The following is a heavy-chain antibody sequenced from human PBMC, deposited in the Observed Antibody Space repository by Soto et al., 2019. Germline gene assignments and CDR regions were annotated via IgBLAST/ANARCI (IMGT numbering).Heavy chain of an antibody. J-gene: IGHJ4*02. CDR1: RGTLSSYA. Sequence: SVKVSCKACRGTLSSYAMSWVRQAPGQGLEWMGGIIPIFCTANYAQKFQGRVTITADESTSTAYMELSSLRSEDTAVYYCARVGQWLGRRSFEYWGQGTLVTVSS. V-gene: IGHV1-69*13. D-gene: IGHD6-19*01. CDR2: IIPIFCTA. CDR3: ARVGQWLGRRSFEY.